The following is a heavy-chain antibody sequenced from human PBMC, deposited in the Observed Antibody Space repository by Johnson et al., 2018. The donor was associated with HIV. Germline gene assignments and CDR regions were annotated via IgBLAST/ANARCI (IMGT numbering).Heavy chain of an antibody. Sequence: VQLVESGGGLAQPGGSLRLSCAASGFTFSSYWMAWVRQAPGKGLERVANVKQDGSEKNYVDSVKGRFTTSRDNAKNSMYVQINSLRGEDTAVYYCARVWVVEVARGAFDIWGQGTMVTVSS. J-gene: IGHJ3*02. D-gene: IGHD2-15*01. V-gene: IGHV3-7*01. CDR1: GFTFSSYW. CDR2: VKQDGSEK. CDR3: ARVWVVEVARGAFDI.